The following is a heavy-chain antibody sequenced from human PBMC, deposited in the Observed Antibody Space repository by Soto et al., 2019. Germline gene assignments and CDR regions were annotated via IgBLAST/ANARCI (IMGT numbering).Heavy chain of an antibody. CDR3: ASGYYYDSSR. D-gene: IGHD3-22*01. J-gene: IGHJ4*02. CDR1: GFTVSSYW. V-gene: IGHV3-7*05. Sequence: VQLVESGGGLVQPGGSLRLSCAASGFTVSSYWMSWVRQATGKGREWVANIKPDGSEKYYVDAVKGRFTISRDNAKNSLYLQMNSLIAKDTAVYYCASGYYYDSSRWGQGTMVTVS. CDR2: IKPDGSEK.